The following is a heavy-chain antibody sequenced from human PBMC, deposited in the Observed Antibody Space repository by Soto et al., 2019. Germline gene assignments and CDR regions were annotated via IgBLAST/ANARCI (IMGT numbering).Heavy chain of an antibody. J-gene: IGHJ4*02. CDR1: GDSISSRSYY. D-gene: IGHD2-21*02. Sequence: SETLSLTCTVTGDSISSRSYYWGWIRQPPGKGLEWIGSIYYSGSTYNNPSLRSRVSMSIDTSKDQFSLKLKSVTAADTALYFCARQRTSVVTQAYFDVWGTGSRVTVSS. CDR2: IYYSGST. V-gene: IGHV4-39*01. CDR3: ARQRTSVVTQAYFDV.